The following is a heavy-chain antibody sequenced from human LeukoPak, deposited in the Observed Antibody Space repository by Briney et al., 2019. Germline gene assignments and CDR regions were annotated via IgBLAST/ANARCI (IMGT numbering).Heavy chain of an antibody. CDR1: GYSFTTYW. J-gene: IGHJ4*02. V-gene: IGHV5-51*01. Sequence: GESLKISCQGPGYSFTTYWIGWVRQMPGKGLEWMGIIYPGDSDTRYSPSFQGQVTISADTSISTAYLQWSSLKASDTAMYYCARLGEEYTSSSGGLDSWGQGTLVTVSS. CDR3: ARLGEEYTSSSGGLDS. D-gene: IGHD6-6*01. CDR2: IYPGDSDT.